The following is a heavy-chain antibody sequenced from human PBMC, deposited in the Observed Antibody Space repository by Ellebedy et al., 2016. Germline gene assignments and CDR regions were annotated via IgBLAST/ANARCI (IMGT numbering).Heavy chain of an antibody. CDR3: AKGGDYDVLTNLYYFDY. V-gene: IGHV1-46*01. J-gene: IGHJ4*02. D-gene: IGHD3-9*01. CDR1: GYTFTSYY. Sequence: ASVKVSXXASGYTFTSYYMHWVRQAPGQGLEWMGIINPSGGSTSYAQKFEGRVTMTRDTSTSTVYMELSSLRSEDTAVYYCAKGGDYDVLTNLYYFDYWGQGTLVTVSS. CDR2: INPSGGST.